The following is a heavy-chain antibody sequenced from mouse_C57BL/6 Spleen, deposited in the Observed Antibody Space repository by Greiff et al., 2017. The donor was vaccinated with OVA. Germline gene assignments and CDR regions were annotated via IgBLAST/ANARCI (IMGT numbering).Heavy chain of an antibody. D-gene: IGHD1-1*01. Sequence: QVQLQQSGPELVKPGASVKISCKASGYAFSSSWMNWVKQRPGKGLEWIGRIYPGDGNTNYNGKFKGKATLTADKSSSTAYMQLSSLTSEGAAVYFCARFTTDYWGQGTTLTVSS. J-gene: IGHJ2*01. CDR2: IYPGDGNT. V-gene: IGHV1-82*01. CDR1: GYAFSSSW. CDR3: ARFTTDY.